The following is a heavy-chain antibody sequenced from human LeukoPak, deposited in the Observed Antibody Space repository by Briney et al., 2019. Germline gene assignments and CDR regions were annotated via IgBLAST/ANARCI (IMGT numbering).Heavy chain of an antibody. CDR3: ARGWLTRWDY. CDR2: IYHSGST. V-gene: IGHV4-4*02. J-gene: IGHJ4*02. CDR1: GGSISSSNW. Sequence: SETLSLTCAVSGGSISSSNWWSWVRQPPGKGLEWIGEIYHSGSTNYNPSLKSRVTISVDTSKNQFSLKLSSVTAADTAVYYCARGWLTRWDYWGQGTLVTVSS. D-gene: IGHD5-12*01.